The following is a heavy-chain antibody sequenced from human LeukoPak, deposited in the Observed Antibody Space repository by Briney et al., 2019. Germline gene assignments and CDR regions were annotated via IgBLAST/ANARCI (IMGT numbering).Heavy chain of an antibody. CDR2: IKEDGSKK. CDR3: ARNRGGELLGLTGPGDY. D-gene: IGHD3-10*01. V-gene: IGHV3-7*01. Sequence: GGSLRLSCGASGFTLSSYWMTWVRQAPGKGLEWVANIKEDGSKKYYVESVRGRFTISRDNAKNSLYLQMNSLRAEDTAVYYCARNRGGELLGLTGPGDYWGQGTLVTVSS. CDR1: GFTLSSYW. J-gene: IGHJ4*02.